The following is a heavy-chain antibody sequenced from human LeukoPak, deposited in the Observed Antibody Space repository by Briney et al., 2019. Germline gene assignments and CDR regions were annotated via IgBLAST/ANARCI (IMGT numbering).Heavy chain of an antibody. V-gene: IGHV4-59*08. CDR2: IYYSGST. J-gene: IGHJ4*02. D-gene: IGHD2-2*01. CDR3: ARLLPSHCSSTSCDPHFDY. Sequence: SETLSLTCTVSGGSISSYYWSWIRQPPGKGLEWIGYIYYSGSTNYNPSLKSRVTISVDTSKNQFSLKLSSVTAADTAVYYCARLLPSHCSSTSCDPHFDYWGQGTLVTVSS. CDR1: GGSISSYY.